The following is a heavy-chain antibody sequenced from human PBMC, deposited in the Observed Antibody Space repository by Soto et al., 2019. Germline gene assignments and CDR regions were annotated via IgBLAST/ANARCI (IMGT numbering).Heavy chain of an antibody. V-gene: IGHV1-2*02. J-gene: IGHJ4*02. CDR1: GYTFTGYY. CDR3: GRGGGSGLYKVYFFDY. Sequence: AAVKVSCKASGYTFTGYYMHWVRQAPGQGLEWMGRINPNSGGTNYAQKFQGRVTMTRDTSISTAYMELSRLRSADTAVYYCGRGGGSGLYKVYFFDYWGQGTLVTVSS. D-gene: IGHD6-19*01. CDR2: INPNSGGT.